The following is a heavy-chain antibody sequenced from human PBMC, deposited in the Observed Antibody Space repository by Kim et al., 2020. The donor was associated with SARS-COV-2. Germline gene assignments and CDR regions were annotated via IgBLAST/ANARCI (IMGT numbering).Heavy chain of an antibody. J-gene: IGHJ4*02. CDR1: GFSFRSFS. CDR3: ARENRDGYDFFDY. Sequence: GGSLRLSFAASGFSFRSFSMHWVRQAPGKGLEWLSFIAYDGSNTYYIDSVKGRFTISRDNSKNTLFLQMNSLRADDTAVYYCARENRDGYDFFDYWGLGSLATVSS. D-gene: IGHD5-12*01. CDR2: IAYDGSNT. V-gene: IGHV3-30*04.